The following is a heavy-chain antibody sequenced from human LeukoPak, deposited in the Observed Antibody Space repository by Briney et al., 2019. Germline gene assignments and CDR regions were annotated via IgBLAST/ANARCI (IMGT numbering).Heavy chain of an antibody. V-gene: IGHV1-69*05. D-gene: IGHD1-1*01. CDR1: GGTFSSYA. CDR3: ASKYNWNDYDAFDI. J-gene: IGHJ3*02. CDR2: IIPIFGTA. Sequence: SVKVSCMASGGTFSSYAISWVRQAPGQGLEWMGGIIPIFGTANYAQKFQGRVTITTDESTSTAYMELSSLRSEDTAVYYCASKYNWNDYDAFDIWGQGTMVTVSS.